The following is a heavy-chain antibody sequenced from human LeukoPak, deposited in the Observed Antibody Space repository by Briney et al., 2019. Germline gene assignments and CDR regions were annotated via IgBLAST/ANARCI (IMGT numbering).Heavy chain of an antibody. CDR1: GYSISSGYY. V-gene: IGHV4-38-2*01. CDR3: ARQQIELGHYFDY. J-gene: IGHJ4*02. CDR2: IYHSGST. Sequence: SETLSLTCAVSGYSISSGYYWGWIRQPPGKGLEWIGSIYHSGSTYYNPSLKSRVTISVDTSKNQFSLKLSSVTAADTAVYYCARQQIELGHYFDYWGQGTPVTVSS. D-gene: IGHD7-27*01.